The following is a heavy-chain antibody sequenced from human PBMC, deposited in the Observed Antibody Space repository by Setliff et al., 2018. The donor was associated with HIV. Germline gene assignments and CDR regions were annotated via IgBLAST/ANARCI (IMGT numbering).Heavy chain of an antibody. D-gene: IGHD6-19*01. CDR1: GFTFDDYA. V-gene: IGHV3-43D*04. J-gene: IGHJ6*02. Sequence: GGSLRLSCAASGFTFDDYAMHWVRQAPGKGLEWVSLISRDGGGTYYADSVKGRFTISRDNSKNSLYLQMNSLRAEDTAFYYCAKGYRRSSGWPEYYYYALGVWGQGTTVTVSS. CDR2: ISRDGGGT. CDR3: AKGYRRSSGWPEYYYYALGV.